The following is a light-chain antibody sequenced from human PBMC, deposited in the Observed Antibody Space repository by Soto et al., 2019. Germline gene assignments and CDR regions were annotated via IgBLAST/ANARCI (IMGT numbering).Light chain of an antibody. Sequence: DIVLTQTPLSSPVTLGQPASISCRSSQSLVYSDGNTYLSWLQQRPGQPPRLLIYQISNRFSGVPDRFSCRGAGTDFTMKISRVEAEDVGVYSCVQFSHFPRTFGQGTKVEIK. V-gene: IGKV2-24*01. CDR1: QSLVYSDGNTY. CDR3: VQFSHFPRT. J-gene: IGKJ1*01. CDR2: QIS.